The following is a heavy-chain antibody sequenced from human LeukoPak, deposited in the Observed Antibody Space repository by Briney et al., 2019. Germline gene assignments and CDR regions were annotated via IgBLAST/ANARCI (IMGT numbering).Heavy chain of an antibody. CDR1: GFTFCDSA. Sequence: GGSLRLSCAASGFTFCDSAIHAARHASGKGLEWVGRIRSKPNSKATEDDASVKGRFIFYRDDSKNTAYLQMNSLKTEDTAVYYCTRHLADCWGQGTLVSVCS. V-gene: IGHV3-73*01. CDR2: IRSKPNSKAT. D-gene: IGHD3-16*01. CDR3: TRHLADC. J-gene: IGHJ4*02.